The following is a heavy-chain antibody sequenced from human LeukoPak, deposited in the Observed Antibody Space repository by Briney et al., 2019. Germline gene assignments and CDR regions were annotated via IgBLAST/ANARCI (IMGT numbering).Heavy chain of an antibody. CDR1: GFSFSSYG. D-gene: IGHD3-9*01. V-gene: IGHV3-21*01. J-gene: IGHJ3*02. CDR2: ISSSSSYI. CDR3: ARDHLSGIRYFDWLPTLHAFDI. Sequence: GGSLRLSCAASGFSFSSYGMNWVRQAPGKGLEWVSFISSSSSYIYYADSVKGRFAISRDNAKNSLYLQMNSLRAEDTAVYYCARDHLSGIRYFDWLPTLHAFDIWGQGTMVTVSS.